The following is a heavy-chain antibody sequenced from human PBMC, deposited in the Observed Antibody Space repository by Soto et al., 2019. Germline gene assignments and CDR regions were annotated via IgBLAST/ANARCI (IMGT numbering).Heavy chain of an antibody. D-gene: IGHD6-19*01. CDR2: ILHNGNA. J-gene: IGHJ4*02. CDR3: ARVSAVSAEYYFDY. Sequence: QVQLRESGPGLMRPSQTLSLTCTVSGASVTSTAYYWTWIRQSPWKGLEWLGYILHNGNADYSPSLETPLSISLDSSKNQFSLKVNSVSAADSAIYFCARVSAVSAEYYFDYWGQGALVTVSS. CDR1: GASVTSTAYY. V-gene: IGHV4-30-4*01.